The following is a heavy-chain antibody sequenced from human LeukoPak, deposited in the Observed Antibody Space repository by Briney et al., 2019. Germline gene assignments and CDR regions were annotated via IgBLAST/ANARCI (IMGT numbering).Heavy chain of an antibody. Sequence: SVKVSCKASGGAFSSYAISWVRQAPGQGLEWMGGIIPIFGTANYAQKFQGRVTITTDESTSTAYMELSSLRSQDTAVYYCARVGVYSGSFAHWGQGTLVTVSS. J-gene: IGHJ4*02. D-gene: IGHD6-6*01. CDR2: IIPIFGTA. V-gene: IGHV1-69*05. CDR3: ARVGVYSGSFAH. CDR1: GGAFSSYA.